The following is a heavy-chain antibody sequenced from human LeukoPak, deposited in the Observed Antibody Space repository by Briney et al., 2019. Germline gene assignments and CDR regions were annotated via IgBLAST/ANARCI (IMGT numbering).Heavy chain of an antibody. V-gene: IGHV4-34*01. CDR3: ARGED. Sequence: SETLSLTCAVYGGSLSGYYWNWIRQPPGKGLEWIGEINHSGSTNYNPSLKSRVTISVDTSMDQFSLKLSSVTAADTAVYYCARGEDWGQGTLVTVSS. CDR1: GGSLSGYY. CDR2: INHSGST. J-gene: IGHJ4*02.